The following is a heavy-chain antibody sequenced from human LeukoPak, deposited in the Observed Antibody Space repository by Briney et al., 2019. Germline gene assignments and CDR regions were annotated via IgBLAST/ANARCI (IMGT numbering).Heavy chain of an antibody. D-gene: IGHD2-2*01. Sequence: PGGSLRLSCAASGFTFSSYSMNWVRQAPGKGREWVSSIISISSYIYYADSVKGRFTISRDNAKNSLYLQMNSLRAEDTAVYYCARDREYCSSTSCLPNWFDPWGQGTLVTVSS. J-gene: IGHJ5*02. CDR2: IISISSYI. CDR1: GFTFSSYS. CDR3: ARDREYCSSTSCLPNWFDP. V-gene: IGHV3-21*04.